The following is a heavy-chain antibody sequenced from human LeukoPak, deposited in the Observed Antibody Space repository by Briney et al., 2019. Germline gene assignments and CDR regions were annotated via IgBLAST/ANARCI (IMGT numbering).Heavy chain of an antibody. CDR1: GFTFSSYA. CDR3: AKGRYCSSASCYEAGGDY. V-gene: IGHV3-23*01. CDR2: ISGSGGST. Sequence: GGSLRLSCAASGFTFSSYAMSWVRQAPGKGLEWVSAISGSGGSTCYADSVKGRFTISRDNSKNTLYLQMNSLRAEDTAVYYCAKGRYCSSASCYEAGGDYWGQGTLVTVSS. D-gene: IGHD2-2*01. J-gene: IGHJ4*02.